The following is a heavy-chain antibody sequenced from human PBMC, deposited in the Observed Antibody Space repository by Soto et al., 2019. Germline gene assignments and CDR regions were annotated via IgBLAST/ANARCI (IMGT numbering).Heavy chain of an antibody. CDR2: IIPIFGTV. CDR3: ARHDCISSSCYYYYYYGMDV. CDR1: GGTFSSYA. J-gene: IGHJ6*02. D-gene: IGHD2-2*01. Sequence: SVKVSCKASGGTFSSYAISWARQAPGQGLEWMGGIIPIFGTVNYAQKFQGRVTITADESTSTAYMELSSLRSEDTAVYYCARHDCISSSCYYYYYYGMDVWGQETTVTVSS. V-gene: IGHV1-69*13.